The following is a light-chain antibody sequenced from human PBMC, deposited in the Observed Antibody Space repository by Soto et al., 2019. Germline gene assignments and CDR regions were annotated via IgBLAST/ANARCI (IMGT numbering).Light chain of an antibody. J-gene: IGLJ3*02. CDR3: SSYTSSSTLNLV. Sequence: QSVLTQPASVSGSPGQSITISCTGTSSDVGGYNYVSWYQQHPGKAPKLMIYDVSNRPSGVSNRFSGSKSGNTASLTISGLQAEDEADYYCSSYTSSSTLNLVFGGVTKLTVL. CDR1: SSDVGGYNY. V-gene: IGLV2-14*01. CDR2: DVS.